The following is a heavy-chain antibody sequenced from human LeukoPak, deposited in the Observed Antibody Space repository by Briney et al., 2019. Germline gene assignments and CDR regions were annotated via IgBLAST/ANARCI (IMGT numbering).Heavy chain of an antibody. D-gene: IGHD3-22*01. CDR3: ARSRNYYDSSGYAYYLDY. CDR1: GGTFSSYA. J-gene: IGHJ4*02. CDR2: IIPIFGTA. V-gene: IGHV1-69*13. Sequence: SVKVSCKASGGTFSSYAISWVRQAPGQGLEWMGGIIPIFGTANYARKFQGRVTITADESTSTAYMELSSLGSEDTAVYYCARSRNYYDSSGYAYYLDYWGQGTLVTVSS.